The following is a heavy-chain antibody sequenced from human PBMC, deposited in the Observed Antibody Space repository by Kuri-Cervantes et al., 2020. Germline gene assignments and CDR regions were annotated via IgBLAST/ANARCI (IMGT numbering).Heavy chain of an antibody. CDR3: TTDSYGSGSFDY. Sequence: LSLTCAASGFTFSNAWMSWVRQAPGKGLEWVGRIKSKTDGGTTDYAAPVKGRFTISRDDSKNTLYLQMNSLKTEDTAVYYCTTDSYGSGSFDYWGQGTLVTVSS. CDR1: GFTFSNAW. V-gene: IGHV3-15*01. J-gene: IGHJ4*02. CDR2: IKSKTDGGTT. D-gene: IGHD3-10*01.